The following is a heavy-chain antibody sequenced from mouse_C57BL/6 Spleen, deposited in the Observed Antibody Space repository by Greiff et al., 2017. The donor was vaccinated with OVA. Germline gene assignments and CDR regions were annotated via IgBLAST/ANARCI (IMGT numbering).Heavy chain of an antibody. D-gene: IGHD1-1*01. CDR3: ASGSSYEYFDV. Sequence: QVQLKESGAELVRPGTSVKVSCKASGYAFTNYLIEWVKQRPGQGLEWIGVINPGSGGTNYNEKFKGKATLTADKSSSTAYMQLSSLTSEASAVYFCASGSSYEYFDVWGTGTTVTVSS. V-gene: IGHV1-54*01. J-gene: IGHJ1*03. CDR2: INPGSGGT. CDR1: GYAFTNYL.